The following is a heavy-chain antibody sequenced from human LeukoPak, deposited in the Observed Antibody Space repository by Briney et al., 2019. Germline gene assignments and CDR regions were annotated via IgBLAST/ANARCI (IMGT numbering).Heavy chain of an antibody. CDR2: LSYTGKT. D-gene: IGHD5-12*01. CDR1: GASVSSSH. CDR3: SEGYLEPFDL. J-gene: IGHJ4*02. Sequence: PSETLSLTCVVSGASVSSSHWNWIRQLPGKGLEWIGCLSYTGKTDYNPSLTSRVTISLDTPKNQVSLKLRSVTAADTAVYYCSEGYLEPFDLWGQGTLVTVSS. V-gene: IGHV4-59*02.